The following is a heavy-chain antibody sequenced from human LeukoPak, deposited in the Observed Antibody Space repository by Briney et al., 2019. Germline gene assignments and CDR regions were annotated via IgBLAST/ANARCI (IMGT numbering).Heavy chain of an antibody. CDR1: GFTFSSYA. J-gene: IGHJ4*02. Sequence: PGGSLRLSCAASGFTFSSYAMHWVRQAPGKGLEWVAVISYDGSNKYYADSVKGRFTISRDNSKNTLYLQMNSLRAEDTAVYYCARDLGAQLGTGGFDYWGQGTLVTVSS. CDR3: ARDLGAQLGTGGFDY. CDR2: ISYDGSNK. V-gene: IGHV3-30-3*01. D-gene: IGHD1-1*01.